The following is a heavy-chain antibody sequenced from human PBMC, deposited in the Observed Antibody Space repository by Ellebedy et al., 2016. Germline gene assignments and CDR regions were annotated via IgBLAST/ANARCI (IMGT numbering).Heavy chain of an antibody. CDR1: GFTFGEYA. D-gene: IGHD6-25*01. J-gene: IGHJ6*02. CDR3: SSGRSTYYDYDMDV. V-gene: IGHV3-49*03. Sequence: GGSLRLXCTASGFTFGEYAMSWFRQAPGKGLEWVGFIRNAAHGGTTEYAASVKGRFTISRDDSKSIAYLQMNSLKNEDTAVYHCSSGRSTYYDYDMDVWGQGTTVTVSS. CDR2: IRNAAHGGTT.